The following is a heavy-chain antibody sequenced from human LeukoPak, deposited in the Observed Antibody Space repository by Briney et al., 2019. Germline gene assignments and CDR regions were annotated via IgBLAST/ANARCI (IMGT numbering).Heavy chain of an antibody. D-gene: IGHD1-26*01. CDR2: TAGSGISK. CDR1: GLTFYNYA. J-gene: IGHJ5*02. CDR3: AKPGGGNYFTHNYFHP. V-gene: IGHV3-23*01. Sequence: GGSLRLSCVASGLTFYNYAMSWVRQAPGRGLEWASSTAGSGISKDYADSVKGRFTISRDNSKNTLYLQMNSLRADDTAVYYCAKPGGGNYFTHNYFHPWGQGTLVAVSS.